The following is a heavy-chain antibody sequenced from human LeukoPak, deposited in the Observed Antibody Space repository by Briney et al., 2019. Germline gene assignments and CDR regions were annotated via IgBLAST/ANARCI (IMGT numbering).Heavy chain of an antibody. J-gene: IGHJ4*02. CDR3: ARMFYYGGNPRSSYYFDY. Sequence: ESGPTLVKPTQTLTLTCTFSGFSLSTSGMCVSWIRQPPGKALEWLARIDWDDDKYYSTSLKTRLTISKDTSKNQVVLTMTNMEPVDTATYYCARMFYYGGNPRSSYYFDYWGQGTLVTVSS. CDR2: IDWDDDK. V-gene: IGHV2-70*11. D-gene: IGHD4-17*01. CDR1: GFSLSTSGMC.